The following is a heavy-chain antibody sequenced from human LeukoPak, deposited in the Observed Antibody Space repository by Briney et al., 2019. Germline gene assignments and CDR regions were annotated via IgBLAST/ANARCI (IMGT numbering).Heavy chain of an antibody. V-gene: IGHV3-7*04. D-gene: IGHD6-6*01. CDR3: ARDVRPDY. J-gene: IGHJ4*02. CDR2: IKQDGTEK. Sequence: GGSLRLSCAASGFTFSSYWMSWVRQAPGEGLEWVANIKQDGTEKYYMDSVKGRFSISRNNAKNSLYLQMNALRAEDTAVYYCARDVRPDYWGQGTLVTVST. CDR1: GFTFSSYW.